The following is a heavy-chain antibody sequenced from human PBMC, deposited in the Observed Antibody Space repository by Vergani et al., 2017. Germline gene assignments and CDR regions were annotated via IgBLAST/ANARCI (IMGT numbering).Heavy chain of an antibody. CDR2: IDFKGNDA. Sequence: QMQLVESGGGVIQPGGSLRLSCAASGFTFSSDGMQWVRQAPGKGLEWVALIDFKGNDAYYTDSVRGRFIISRDNSKSTLYLQMNSLRVEDTALYYCAKQYVGTSDCWGQGTLVTVAS. CDR1: GFTFSSDG. D-gene: IGHD1-26*01. J-gene: IGHJ4*02. V-gene: IGHV3-30*02. CDR3: AKQYVGTSDC.